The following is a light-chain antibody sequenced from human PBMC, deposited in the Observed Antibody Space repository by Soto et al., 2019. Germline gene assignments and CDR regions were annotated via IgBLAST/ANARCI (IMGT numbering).Light chain of an antibody. CDR3: QQYNSYWT. J-gene: IGKJ1*01. CDR2: KAS. V-gene: IGKV1-5*03. CDR1: QSISSW. Sequence: DIQVTQSPSTLSSSLGDRVTITCRASQSISSWLAWYQQKPGKAPKLLIYKASSLESGVPSRFSGSGSGTEFTLTISSLQPDDFATYYCQQYNSYWTFGQGTKVDIK.